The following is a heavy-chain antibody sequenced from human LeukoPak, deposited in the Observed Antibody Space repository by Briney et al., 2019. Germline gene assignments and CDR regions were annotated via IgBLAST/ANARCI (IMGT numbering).Heavy chain of an antibody. V-gene: IGHV4-4*07. CDR2: IYTSGST. CDR3: ARASTVAVTMNWFDP. Sequence: SETLSLTCTVSGGSISSYYWSWIRQPAGKGLEWIGRIYTSGSTNYNPSLKSRVTMSVDTSKNQFSLKLSSVTAADTAVYYCARASTVAVTMNWFDPWGQGTLVTVSS. D-gene: IGHD6-19*01. J-gene: IGHJ5*02. CDR1: GGSISSYY.